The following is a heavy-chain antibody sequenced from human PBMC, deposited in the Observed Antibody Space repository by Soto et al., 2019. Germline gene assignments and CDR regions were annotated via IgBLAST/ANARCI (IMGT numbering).Heavy chain of an antibody. D-gene: IGHD6-19*01. CDR3: ASEVAVAGTIVPDY. CDR2: IIPIFGTA. CDR1: GGTFSSYA. J-gene: IGHJ4*02. Sequence: QVQLVQSGAEVKKPGSSVKVSCNASGGTFSSYAISWVRQAPGQGLEWMGGIIPIFGTANYAQKFQGRVTITADESTSTAYMELSSLRSEDTAVYYCASEVAVAGTIVPDYWGQGTLVTVSS. V-gene: IGHV1-69*12.